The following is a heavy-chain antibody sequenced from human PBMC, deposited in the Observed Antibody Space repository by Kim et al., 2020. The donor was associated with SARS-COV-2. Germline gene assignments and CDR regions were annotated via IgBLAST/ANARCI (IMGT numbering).Heavy chain of an antibody. Sequence: GGSLRLSCAASGFTFSSYDMHWVRQATGKGLEWVSAIGTAGDTYYPGSVKGRFTISRENAKNSLYLQMNSLRAGDTAVYYCARDRPSDYGVYGMDVWGQWTTVTVSS. D-gene: IGHD4-17*01. J-gene: IGHJ6*02. CDR1: GFTFSSYD. V-gene: IGHV3-13*04. CDR2: IGTAGDT. CDR3: ARDRPSDYGVYGMDV.